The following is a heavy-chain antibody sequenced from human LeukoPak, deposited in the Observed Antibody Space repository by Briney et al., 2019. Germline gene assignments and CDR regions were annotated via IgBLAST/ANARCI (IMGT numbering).Heavy chain of an antibody. CDR2: IIPIFGIP. Sequence: SVKVSCKASGGTFRTFAISWVRQAPGQGLEWMGGIIPIFGIPDSAQKFQGRLTITADESTTTAYMELSSLRSEDTAVYYCASGTYYYDSSGHWSIWGQGTMVTVSS. CDR3: ASGTYYYDSSGHWSI. J-gene: IGHJ3*02. V-gene: IGHV1-69*01. CDR1: GGTFRTFA. D-gene: IGHD3-22*01.